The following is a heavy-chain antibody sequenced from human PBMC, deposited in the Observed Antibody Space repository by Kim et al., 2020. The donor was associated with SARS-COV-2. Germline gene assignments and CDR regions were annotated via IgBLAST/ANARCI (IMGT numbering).Heavy chain of an antibody. D-gene: IGHD3-10*01. CDR1: GFTFSSYA. Sequence: GGSLRLSCAASGFTFSSYAMHWVRQAPGKGLEWVAVISYDGSNKYYADSVKGRFTISRDNSKNTLYLQMNSLRAEDTAVYYCARAGGLHYYGSGRHIWGGYFDYWGQGTLVTVSS. CDR2: ISYDGSNK. V-gene: IGHV3-30*04. CDR3: ARAGGLHYYGSGRHIWGGYFDY. J-gene: IGHJ4*02.